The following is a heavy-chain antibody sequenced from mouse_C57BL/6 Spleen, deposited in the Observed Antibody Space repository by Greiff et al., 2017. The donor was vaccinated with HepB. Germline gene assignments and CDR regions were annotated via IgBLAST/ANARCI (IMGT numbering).Heavy chain of an antibody. D-gene: IGHD2-3*01. Sequence: VQLQQSGPGLVQPSQSLSITCTVSGFSLTSYGVHWVRQSPGKGLEWLGVIWSGGSTDYNAAFISRLSISKDNSKSQVFFKMNSLQADDTAIYYCSRNSPIYDGYWNYFNYWGQGTTLTVSS. J-gene: IGHJ2*01. V-gene: IGHV2-2*01. CDR3: SRNSPIYDGYWNYFNY. CDR2: IWSGGST. CDR1: GFSLTSYG.